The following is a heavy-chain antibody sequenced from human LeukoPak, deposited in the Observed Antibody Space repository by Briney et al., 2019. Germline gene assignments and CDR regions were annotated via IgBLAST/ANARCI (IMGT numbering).Heavy chain of an antibody. CDR2: IYPGDSDT. V-gene: IGHV5-51*01. CDR3: ARHWTTGYYYYYYMDV. D-gene: IGHD4-17*01. CDR1: GYSFTSYW. Sequence: GESLKISCKGSGYSFTSYWIGWVRQMPGKGLEWMGIIYPGDSDTRYSPSLQGQVTISADKSISTAYLQWSSLKASDTAMYYCARHWTTGYYYYYYMDVWGKGTTVTVSS. J-gene: IGHJ6*03.